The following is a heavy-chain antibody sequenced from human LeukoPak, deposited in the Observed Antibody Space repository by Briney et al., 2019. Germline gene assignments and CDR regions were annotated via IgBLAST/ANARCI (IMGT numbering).Heavy chain of an antibody. D-gene: IGHD6-13*01. CDR3: ARDGSSSWYFDY. J-gene: IGHJ4*02. V-gene: IGHV4-59*12. CDR1: GGSISSYY. Sequence: SETLSLTCTVSGGSISSYYWSWIRQPPGKGLEWIGYIYYSGSTNYNPSLKSRVTISVDTSKNQFSLKLSSVTAADTAVYYCARDGSSSWYFDYWGQGTLVTVSS. CDR2: IYYSGST.